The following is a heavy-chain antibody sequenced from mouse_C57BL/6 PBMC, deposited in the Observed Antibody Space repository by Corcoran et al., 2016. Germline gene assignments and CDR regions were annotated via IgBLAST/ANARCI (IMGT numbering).Heavy chain of an antibody. V-gene: IGHV1-26*01. CDR1: GYTFTDYY. J-gene: IGHJ2*01. Sequence: EVQLQQSGPELVKPGASVQISCKASGYTFTDYYMNWVKQSHGKSLEWIGDINPNNGGTSYNQKFKGKATLTVDKSSSTAYMELRSLTSEDSAVYYCARGGVVYFDYWGQGTTLTVSS. CDR3: ARGGVVYFDY. CDR2: INPNNGGT.